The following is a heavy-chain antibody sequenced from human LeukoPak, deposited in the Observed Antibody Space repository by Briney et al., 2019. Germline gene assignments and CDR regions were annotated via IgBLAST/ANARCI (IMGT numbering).Heavy chain of an antibody. Sequence: SETLSLTCTVSGGSISSSSYYWGWIRQPPGKGLEWIGSIYYSGSTYYNPSLKSRVTISVDTPKNQFSLRMTSVTAADTAVYYCARGYGVVISTPYYYGMDVWGQGTTVTVSS. J-gene: IGHJ6*02. D-gene: IGHD3-3*01. CDR3: ARGYGVVISTPYYYGMDV. V-gene: IGHV4-39*07. CDR2: IYYSGST. CDR1: GGSISSSSYY.